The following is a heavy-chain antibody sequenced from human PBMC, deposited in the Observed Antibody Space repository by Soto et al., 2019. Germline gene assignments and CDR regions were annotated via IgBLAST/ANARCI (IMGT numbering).Heavy chain of an antibody. V-gene: IGHV1-46*03. D-gene: IGHD3-10*01. J-gene: IGHJ6*02. CDR1: GYTFTSYY. CDR3: ARGPSGVTSLYYYYGMDV. CDR2: INPSGGST. Sequence: QVQLVQSGAEVKKPGASVKVSCKASGYTFTSYYMHCVRQAPGQGLEWMGIINPSGGSTSYAQKFQGRVTMTRDTSTSTVYMELSSLRSEDTAVYYCARGPSGVTSLYYYYGMDVWGQGTTVTVSS.